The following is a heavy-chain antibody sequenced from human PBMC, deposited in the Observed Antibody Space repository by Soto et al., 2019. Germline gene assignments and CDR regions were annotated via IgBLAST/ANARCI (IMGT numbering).Heavy chain of an antibody. Sequence: ASVKVSCKASGYTFTSYGISWVRQAPGQGLEWMGWISAYNGNTNYAQKLQGRVTMTTDTSTSTAYMELRSLRSDDTAVYYCARRADQSYYYYYMDVWGKGTTVTVSS. CDR3: ARRADQSYYYYYMDV. CDR2: ISAYNGNT. V-gene: IGHV1-18*01. CDR1: GYTFTSYG. J-gene: IGHJ6*03.